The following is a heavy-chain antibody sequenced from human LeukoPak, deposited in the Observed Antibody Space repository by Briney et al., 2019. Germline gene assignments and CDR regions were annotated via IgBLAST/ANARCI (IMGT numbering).Heavy chain of an antibody. V-gene: IGHV3-7*01. Sequence: GGSLRLSCEASGITFTSLWMTWVRQAPGRGLEWGANIKHDGSLRNYLDSLKGRFTISRDNAKHSLYLQMNSLRAEDTAVYYCARDQDYHISDSWYDAFDVWGRGTMVTVSP. CDR2: IKHDGSLR. D-gene: IGHD3-22*01. CDR3: ARDQDYHISDSWYDAFDV. CDR1: GITFTSLW. J-gene: IGHJ3*01.